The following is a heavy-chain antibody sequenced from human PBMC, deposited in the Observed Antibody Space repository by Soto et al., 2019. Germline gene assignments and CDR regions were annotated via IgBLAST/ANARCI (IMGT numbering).Heavy chain of an antibody. V-gene: IGHV3-15*07. Sequence: GGSLRLSCAASGFPFSDAWMNWVRQAPGKGLEWVGRIKSKTDGGTTDYAAPVKGRFTISRDDSKNTLYLQMNSLKTEDTAVYYCTTDPVTMIVVVPSSGWGQGTLVTVSS. CDR1: GFPFSDAW. CDR3: TTDPVTMIVVVPSSG. D-gene: IGHD3-22*01. J-gene: IGHJ4*02. CDR2: IKSKTDGGTT.